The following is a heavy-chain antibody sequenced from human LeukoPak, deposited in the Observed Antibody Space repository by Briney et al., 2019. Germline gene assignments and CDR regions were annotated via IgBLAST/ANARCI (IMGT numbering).Heavy chain of an antibody. V-gene: IGHV3-48*03. Sequence: GGSLRLSCAASGFTFSSYEMNWVRQAPGKGLEWVSYISSSGSSIYYADSVKGRFTISRDNAKTSLYLQMNSLRAEDTAVYYCAGALIRNGWYRPLWFNYWGQGTLVTVSS. CDR1: GFTFSSYE. J-gene: IGHJ4*02. D-gene: IGHD6-19*01. CDR2: ISSSGSSI. CDR3: AGALIRNGWYRPLWFNY.